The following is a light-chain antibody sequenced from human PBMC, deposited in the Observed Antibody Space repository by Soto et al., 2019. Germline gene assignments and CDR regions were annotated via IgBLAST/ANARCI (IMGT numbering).Light chain of an antibody. CDR1: QSISGW. CDR2: DAS. CDR3: QQYNSYSRT. V-gene: IGKV1-5*01. Sequence: DIPMTQSPSTLSASVGDRFTITCRASQSISGWLAWYQQKPGRAPNLLIYDASSLESGVPSRFSGSGSGSEFTLTISSLQPDDFATYYCQQYNSYSRTFGQGTKVEI. J-gene: IGKJ1*01.